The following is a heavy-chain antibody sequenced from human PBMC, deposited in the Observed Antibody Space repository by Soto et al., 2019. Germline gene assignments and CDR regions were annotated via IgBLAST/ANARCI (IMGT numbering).Heavy chain of an antibody. Sequence: SETLSLTCTVAGGSIISDSYYWGWIRQSPEKGLEWIASISYSGSTYYNPPLKSRVTISVDTSKNQFSLKLSSVTAADTAVYFCARGGGDQCTVYDCYYFDYWALGTLVTVSS. CDR3: ARGGGDQCTVYDCYYFDY. CDR2: ISYSGST. CDR1: GGSIISDSYY. D-gene: IGHD5-12*01. V-gene: IGHV4-39*01. J-gene: IGHJ4*02.